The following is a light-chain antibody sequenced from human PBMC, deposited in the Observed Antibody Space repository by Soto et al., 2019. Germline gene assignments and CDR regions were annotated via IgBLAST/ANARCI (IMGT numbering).Light chain of an antibody. CDR2: AAS. CDR3: QQYNTYST. CDR1: ERINTY. V-gene: IGKV1-5*01. Sequence: DIQMTKSPSSVSASVGDRVTITFRASERINTYLAWYQQQPGKAPKLLIYAASSLKSGVPSRFSGNGSGTEFTLTISSLQPDDFATYYCQQYNTYSTFGQGTRLEIK. J-gene: IGKJ5*01.